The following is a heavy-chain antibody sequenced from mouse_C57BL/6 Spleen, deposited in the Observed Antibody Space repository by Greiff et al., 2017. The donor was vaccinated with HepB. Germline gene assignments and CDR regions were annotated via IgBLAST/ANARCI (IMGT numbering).Heavy chain of an antibody. V-gene: IGHV7-3*01. CDR3: ARSLANWDSWFAY. Sequence: EVQRVESGGGLVQPGGSLSLSCAASGFTFTDYYMSWVRQPPGKALEWLGFIRNKANGYTTEYSASVKGRFTISRDNSQSILYLQMNALRADDSATYYCARSLANWDSWFAYWGQGTLVTVSA. CDR1: GFTFTDYY. J-gene: IGHJ3*01. CDR2: IRNKANGYTT. D-gene: IGHD4-1*01.